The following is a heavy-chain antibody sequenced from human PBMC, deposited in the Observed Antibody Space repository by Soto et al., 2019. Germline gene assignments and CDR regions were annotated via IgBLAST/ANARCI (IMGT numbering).Heavy chain of an antibody. J-gene: IGHJ5*02. CDR3: ARHPPHFDSNWFDP. D-gene: IGHD3-9*01. Sequence: GESLKISCKGSGYSFTSYWISWVRQMPGKGPEWMGRIDPSDSYTNYSPSFQGRVTISADKSISTAYLQWSSLKASDTAMYYCARHPPHFDSNWFDPWGQGTLVTVSS. V-gene: IGHV5-10-1*01. CDR2: IDPSDSYT. CDR1: GYSFTSYW.